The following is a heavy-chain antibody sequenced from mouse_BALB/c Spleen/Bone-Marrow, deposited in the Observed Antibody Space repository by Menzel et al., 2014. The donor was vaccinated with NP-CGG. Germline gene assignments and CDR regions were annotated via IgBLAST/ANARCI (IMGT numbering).Heavy chain of an antibody. V-gene: IGHV14-3*02. Sequence: EVQLQQSGAELVKPGASVKLSCTASGFNIKDTYMHWVKQRPEQGLEWIGRIDPANGNTKYDPKFQGKATITADTSSNTAYLQFNSLTSEDTAVYYCARWEYYAMDYWGQGTSVTVSS. CDR1: GFNIKDTY. J-gene: IGHJ4*01. CDR2: IDPANGNT. CDR3: ARWEYYAMDY. D-gene: IGHD4-1*01.